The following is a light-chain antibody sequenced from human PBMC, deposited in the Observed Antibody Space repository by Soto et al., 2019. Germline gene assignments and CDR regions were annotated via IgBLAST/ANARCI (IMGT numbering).Light chain of an antibody. V-gene: IGKV3-15*01. J-gene: IGKJ4*01. CDR3: QQYRNCPVT. CDR2: AAS. Sequence: EIVMTHSPATLSVSPWEIATLSCRASQSLSSNLAWYQQKLGQAPRLLIYAASTRATGIPARFSGSESGTEFTPTISSLQSEDFAIYYCQQYRNCPVTFGGGTKVDIK. CDR1: QSLSSN.